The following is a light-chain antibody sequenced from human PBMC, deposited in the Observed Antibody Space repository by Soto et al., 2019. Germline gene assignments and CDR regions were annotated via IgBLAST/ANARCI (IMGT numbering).Light chain of an antibody. V-gene: IGLV2-11*01. CDR2: DVT. CDR1: SSDVGRYDY. J-gene: IGLJ3*02. Sequence: QSVLTQPRSVSGSPGQSVTIACTGTSSDVGRYDYVSWYQQHPGEAPKLVVYDVTKRPSGVPNRFSGSKSGNTASLTISGLQAEDEADYYCCSYAGSKTWVFGGGTQLTVL. CDR3: CSYAGSKTWV.